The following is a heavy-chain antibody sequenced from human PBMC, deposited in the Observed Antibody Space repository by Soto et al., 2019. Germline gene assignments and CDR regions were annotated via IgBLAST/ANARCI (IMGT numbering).Heavy chain of an antibody. V-gene: IGHV5-51*01. CDR3: ATLSRTYGSGSYYNLDV. D-gene: IGHD3-10*01. CDR2: IYPGDSDT. CDR1: GYSFTSYW. Sequence: GESLKISCKGSGYSFTSYWIGWVRQMPGKGLEWMGIIYPGDSDTRYSPSFQGQVTISADKSISTAYLQWSSLKASDTAMYYCATLSRTYGSGSYYNLDVWGQGTTVTVSS. J-gene: IGHJ6*02.